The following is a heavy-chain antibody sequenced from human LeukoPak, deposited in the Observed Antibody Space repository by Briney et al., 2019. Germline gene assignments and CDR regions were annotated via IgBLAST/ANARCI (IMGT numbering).Heavy chain of an antibody. J-gene: IGHJ4*02. V-gene: IGHV1-2*02. Sequence: AAVKVSCKASGYTFTEYYMHWVRQAPGQGLEWMGWNNPQWGGANYAQRFQGRVTMTRDTYVSTAYMELSRQRSDDTAVYYCARFDQVSETAGGYWGQGTLVTVSS. D-gene: IGHD5/OR15-5a*01. CDR1: GYTFTEYY. CDR2: NNPQWGGA. CDR3: ARFDQVSETAGGY.